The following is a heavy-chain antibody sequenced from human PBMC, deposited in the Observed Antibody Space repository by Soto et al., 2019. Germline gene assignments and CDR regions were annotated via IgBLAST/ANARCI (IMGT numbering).Heavy chain of an antibody. CDR3: AKAKSQSTINYYFDY. Sequence: EVQLLESGGDLVQPGGSLRLSCAASGFTFSTYAMSWARQAPGKGLEWVSAISGSADSTYYADSVKGRFTISRDNSKNTLYLQMNSLRAEDTAVYYCAKAKSQSTINYYFDYWGQGTLVTVSS. CDR2: ISGSADST. J-gene: IGHJ4*02. V-gene: IGHV3-23*01. D-gene: IGHD3-9*01. CDR1: GFTFSTYA.